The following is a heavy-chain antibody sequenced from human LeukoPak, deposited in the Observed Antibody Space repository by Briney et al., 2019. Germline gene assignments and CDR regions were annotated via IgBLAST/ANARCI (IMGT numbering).Heavy chain of an antibody. V-gene: IGHV4-34*01. CDR2: INHSGST. Sequence: SETLSLTCAVYGGSFSGYYWSWIRQPPGKGLEWIGEINHSGSTNYNPSLKSRVTISVDTSKNQFSLKLSSVTAADTAVYYCASVMVSNGMDVWGQGTTVTVSS. J-gene: IGHJ6*02. D-gene: IGHD3-10*01. CDR1: GGSFSGYY. CDR3: ASVMVSNGMDV.